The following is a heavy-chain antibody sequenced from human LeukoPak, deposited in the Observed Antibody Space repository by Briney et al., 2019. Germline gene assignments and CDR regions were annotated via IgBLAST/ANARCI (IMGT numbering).Heavy chain of an antibody. CDR3: AREQRGGRSRNLGVLFASYYTYYYMDV. Sequence: ASVKVSCKASGYTFTMFYIHWVRQAPGQGLEWMGMINPSDGATTYAQRFQGRVTVTRDMSTTTVYMDLRYLRSEVTALNFCAREQRGGRSRNLGVLFASYYTYYYMDVWGRGTTVTVSS. V-gene: IGHV1-46*01. CDR2: INPSDGAT. CDR1: GYTFTMFY. J-gene: IGHJ6*03. D-gene: IGHD3-10*01.